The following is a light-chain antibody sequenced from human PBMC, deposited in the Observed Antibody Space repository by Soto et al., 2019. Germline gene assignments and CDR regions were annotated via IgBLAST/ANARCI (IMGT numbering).Light chain of an antibody. V-gene: IGKV3-11*01. Sequence: DIVLIQSPATLSLSTGQTATLSCRASQSDSSYLAWYQQKAGQAPRLLIYEGSNRATGIPTRFSGSGSGTDFTLTISGLEPEDFAVYFCQQYDIWPWTFGQGTKVDIK. J-gene: IGKJ1*01. CDR1: QSDSSY. CDR2: EGS. CDR3: QQYDIWPWT.